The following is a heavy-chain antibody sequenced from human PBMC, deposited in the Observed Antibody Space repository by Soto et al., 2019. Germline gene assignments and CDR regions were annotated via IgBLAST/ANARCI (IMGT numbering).Heavy chain of an antibody. V-gene: IGHV1-69*13. CDR2: IIPIFGTA. CDR3: ARAATDGYYYYGMNV. CDR1: GGTFSSYA. Sequence: ASVKVSCKASGGTFSSYAISWVRQAPGQGLEWMGGIIPIFGTANYAQKFQGRVTITADESTSTAYMELSSLRSEDTAVYYCARAATDGYYYYGMNVWGQGTTVTVSS. J-gene: IGHJ6*02.